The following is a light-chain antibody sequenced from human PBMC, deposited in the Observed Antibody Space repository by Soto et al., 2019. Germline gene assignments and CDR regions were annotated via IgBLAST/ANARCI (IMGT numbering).Light chain of an antibody. CDR3: QQYYSYPRT. CDR1: QSIRSY. Sequence: DIQMTQSPSTLSGSVGDRVTITCRASQSIRSYLNWVQQKPGKAPKLLIYDASSLQTGVPSRFSGSGSGTDFTLTISCLQSEDFATYYCQQYYSYPRTFGQGTKVDIK. CDR2: DAS. V-gene: IGKV1-39*01. J-gene: IGKJ1*01.